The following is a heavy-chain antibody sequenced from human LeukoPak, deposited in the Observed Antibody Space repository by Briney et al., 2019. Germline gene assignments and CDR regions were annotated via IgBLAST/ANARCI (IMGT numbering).Heavy chain of an antibody. V-gene: IGHV3-30-3*01. Sequence: PGGSLRLSCAASGFTFSSYAMHWVRQAPGKGLEWVAVISYDGSNKYYADSVKGRFTISRDNSKNTLYLQMNSLRAEDTAVYYCARGGSGWKYFDYWGQGTLVTVSS. CDR1: GFTFSSYA. D-gene: IGHD6-19*01. J-gene: IGHJ4*02. CDR2: ISYDGSNK. CDR3: ARGGSGWKYFDY.